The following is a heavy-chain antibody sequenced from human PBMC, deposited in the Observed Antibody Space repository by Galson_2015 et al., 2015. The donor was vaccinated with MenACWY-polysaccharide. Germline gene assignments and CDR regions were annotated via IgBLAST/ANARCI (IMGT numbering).Heavy chain of an antibody. D-gene: IGHD2-21*01. CDR1: GFPFSRYA. V-gene: IGHV3-23*01. Sequence: SLRLSCAASGFPFSRYAMTWVRQAPGKGLEWVSTFSGTDDNTYYAASVKGRFTLSRDNSKNTLYLQMNSLRAEDTAIYYCAKGLVSFDFWGQGTLVTVSS. CDR2: FSGTDDNT. CDR3: AKGLVSFDF. J-gene: IGHJ4*02.